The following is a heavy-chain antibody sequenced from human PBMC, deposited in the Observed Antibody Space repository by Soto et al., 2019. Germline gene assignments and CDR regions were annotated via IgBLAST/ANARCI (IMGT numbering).Heavy chain of an antibody. V-gene: IGHV3-23*01. J-gene: IGHJ4*02. CDR3: AIRQYSRSWYWPLDY. CDR2: VSGGGGST. D-gene: IGHD6-13*01. CDR1: GFTFSSYA. Sequence: GGSLRLSCAASGFTFSSYAMNWVRQAPGKGLEWVSAVSGGGGSTYYADSVKGRFTISRDNSKNTLYLEMNSLRAEDTAVYYCAIRQYSRSWYWPLDYWGQGTLGTVSS.